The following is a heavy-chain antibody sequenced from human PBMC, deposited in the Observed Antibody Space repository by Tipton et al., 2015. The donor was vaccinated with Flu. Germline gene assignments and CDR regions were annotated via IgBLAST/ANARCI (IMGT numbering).Heavy chain of an antibody. V-gene: IGHV4-4*02. J-gene: IGHJ4*02. CDR1: GGSISSSNW. D-gene: IGHD6-19*01. CDR2: TSHSGST. CDR3: VRASLTNGWPVYFDY. Sequence: GLVKPSGTLSLTCAVSGGSISSSNWWSWVRQPPGKGLEWIGETSHSGSTNYNPSLKSRVTISVDKSKNQFSLKLSSVTAADTAVYYCVRASLTNGWPVYFDYWGQGTLVTVSS.